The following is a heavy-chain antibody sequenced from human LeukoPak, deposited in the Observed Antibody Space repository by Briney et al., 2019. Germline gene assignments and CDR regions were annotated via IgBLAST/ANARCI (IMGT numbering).Heavy chain of an antibody. CDR2: ISHSGST. Sequence: PSETLSLTCAVYGGSFSGYYWSWIRQPPGKGLEWIGEISHSGSTNYNPSLKSRVTISVDTSKNQFSLKLSSVTAADTAVYYCARRQRAGATRRYYFDYWGQGTLVTVSS. CDR3: ARRQRAGATRRYYFDY. V-gene: IGHV4-34*01. J-gene: IGHJ4*02. CDR1: GGSFSGYY. D-gene: IGHD1-26*01.